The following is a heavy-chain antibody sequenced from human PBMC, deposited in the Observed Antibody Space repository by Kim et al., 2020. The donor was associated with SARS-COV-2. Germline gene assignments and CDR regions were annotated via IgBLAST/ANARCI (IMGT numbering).Heavy chain of an antibody. CDR3: ARGIYCSGGSCHEPMPYYYYGMDV. J-gene: IGHJ6*02. Sequence: ASVKVSCKASGYTFTSYAMNWVRQAPGQGLEWMGWINTNTGNPTYAQGFTGRFVFSLDTSVSTAYLQISSLKAEDTAVYYCARGIYCSGGSCHEPMPYYYYGMDVWGQGTTVTVSS. V-gene: IGHV7-4-1*02. D-gene: IGHD2-15*01. CDR1: GYTFTSYA. CDR2: INTNTGNP.